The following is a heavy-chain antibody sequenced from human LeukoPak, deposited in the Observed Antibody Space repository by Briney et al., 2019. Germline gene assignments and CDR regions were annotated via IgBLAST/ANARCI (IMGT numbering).Heavy chain of an antibody. J-gene: IGHJ6*02. CDR3: ASFGAGYGSGSYYYYGMDV. D-gene: IGHD3-10*01. Sequence: ASAKVSCTASGYTFTSYGISWVRQAPGQGLEWMGWISAYNGNTNYAQKLQGRVTMTTDTSTSTAYMELRSLRSDDTAVYYCASFGAGYGSGSYYYYGMDVWGQGTTVTVSS. V-gene: IGHV1-18*01. CDR1: GYTFTSYG. CDR2: ISAYNGNT.